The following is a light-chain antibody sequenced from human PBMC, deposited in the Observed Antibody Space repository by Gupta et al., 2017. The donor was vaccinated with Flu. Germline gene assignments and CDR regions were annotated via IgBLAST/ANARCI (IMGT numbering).Light chain of an antibody. V-gene: IGKV2-28*01. CDR1: QSPLHSSGYNY. Sequence: IVLTQSPLSLPVTPGEPASISCRSSQSPLHSSGYNYLDWYLQKPGQSPQLLIYLASNRASGAPDRFSGSGSGTDFTLKISRVEAEDVGVYYCMQSLQTPTFGQGTRLEIK. CDR2: LAS. CDR3: MQSLQTPT. J-gene: IGKJ5*01.